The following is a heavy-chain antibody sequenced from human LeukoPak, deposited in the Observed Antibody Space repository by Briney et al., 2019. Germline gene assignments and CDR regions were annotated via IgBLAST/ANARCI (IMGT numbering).Heavy chain of an antibody. J-gene: IGHJ6*02. V-gene: IGHV1-69*13. CDR1: GGTFSSYA. Sequence: SVKVSCKASGGTFSSYAISWVRQAPGQGLEWMGGIIPIFGTANYAQKFQGRVTITADESTSTAYMELSSLRSEDTAVYYCARAEAAGVVIIRPRYYYYRMDVWGQGTTVTVSS. CDR2: IIPIFGTA. D-gene: IGHD3-3*01. CDR3: ARAEAAGVVIIRPRYYYYRMDV.